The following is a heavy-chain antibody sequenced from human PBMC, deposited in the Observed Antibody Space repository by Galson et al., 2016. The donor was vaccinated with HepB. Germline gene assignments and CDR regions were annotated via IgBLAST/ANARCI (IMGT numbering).Heavy chain of an antibody. CDR1: GASITSGHW. D-gene: IGHD6-19*01. CDR3: AASSGWWRLDS. V-gene: IGHV4-4*02. Sequence: SETLSLTCGVSGASITSGHWWSCVRQPPGKGPEWIGEMSHTGGTNYNPSLKSRVTIALDKSNNQFSVKITSMTAADTAVYYCAASSGWWRLDSWGQGVLVTVSS. CDR2: MSHTGGT. J-gene: IGHJ4*02.